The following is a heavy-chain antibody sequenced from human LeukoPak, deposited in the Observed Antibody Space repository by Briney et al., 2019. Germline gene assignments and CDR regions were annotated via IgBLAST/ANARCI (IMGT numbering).Heavy chain of an antibody. J-gene: IGHJ4*02. D-gene: IGHD6-6*01. CDR2: INPTSGST. CDR1: GYTFPSYF. Sequence: ASVKVSCKASGYTFPSYFMHWARQATGQGLEWMGIINPTSGSTTYAQKFQGRVTMTRDTSTSTVYMELSSLRSDDTAVYYCARTAARRFDYWGQGTLVTVSS. V-gene: IGHV1-46*01. CDR3: ARTAARRFDY.